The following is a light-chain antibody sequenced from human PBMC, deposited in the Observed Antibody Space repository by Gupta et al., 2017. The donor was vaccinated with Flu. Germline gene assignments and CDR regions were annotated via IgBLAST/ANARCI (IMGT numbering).Light chain of an antibody. CDR3: EALDDNSDAYV. CDR1: SSNIGSNT. CDR2: SNN. V-gene: IGLV1-44*01. Sequence: RATCSCSGSSSNIGSNTVSWYQQSPEQAPKLLIYSNNQRPSGVPERFSGSKSATSAALTISGLQAEDEADYYCEALDDNSDAYVFGTGTKVTVL. J-gene: IGLJ1*01.